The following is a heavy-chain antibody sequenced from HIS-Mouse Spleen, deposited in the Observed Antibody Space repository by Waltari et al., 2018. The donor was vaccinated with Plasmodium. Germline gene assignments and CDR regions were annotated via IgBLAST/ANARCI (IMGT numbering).Heavy chain of an antibody. J-gene: IGHJ2*01. D-gene: IGHD6-13*01. V-gene: IGHV3-7*01. Sequence: EVQLVESGGGVVQPGGSLRLSCAAPGFTFSSYWMSWVRQAPGKGLEWVANIKQDGSEKYYVDSVKGRFTISRDNAKNSLYLQMNSLRAEDTAVYYCASSWYWYFDLWGRGTLVTVSS. CDR2: IKQDGSEK. CDR3: ASSWYWYFDL. CDR1: GFTFSSYW.